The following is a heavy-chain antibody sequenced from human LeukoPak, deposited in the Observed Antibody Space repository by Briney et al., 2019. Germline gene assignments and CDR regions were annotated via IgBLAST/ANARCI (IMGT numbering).Heavy chain of an antibody. J-gene: IGHJ4*02. Sequence: GGSLRLSCAASGFTFSSYAMSWVRQAPGKGLEWVSAISGSGGSTYCADSVKGRFTISRDNSKNTLYLQMNSLRAEDTAVYYCANFRQSQKQLNINFDYWGQEPRVAVSS. CDR1: GFTFSSYA. D-gene: IGHD6-13*01. CDR3: ANFRQSQKQLNINFDY. CDR2: ISGSGGST. V-gene: IGHV3-23*01.